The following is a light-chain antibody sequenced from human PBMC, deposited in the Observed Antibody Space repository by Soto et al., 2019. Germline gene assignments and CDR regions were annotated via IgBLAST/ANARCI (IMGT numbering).Light chain of an antibody. CDR2: GAS. CDR1: QSVSSSY. Sequence: EIVLRQSPGSLSLSPGERATVACRSSQSVSSSYLAWYQQKPGQSPRLLIYGASSRVTGIPVRFSGSGSGTDFTLTISRLDPEDFAVYYCQQYGSSPLTFGGGTKVDIK. J-gene: IGKJ4*01. V-gene: IGKV3-20*01. CDR3: QQYGSSPLT.